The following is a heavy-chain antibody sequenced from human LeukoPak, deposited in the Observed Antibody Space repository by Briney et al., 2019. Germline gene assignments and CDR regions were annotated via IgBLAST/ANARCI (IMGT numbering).Heavy chain of an antibody. Sequence: SETLSLTCTVSGGSISRSSYYWGWIRQPPGKGLEWIGSIYYSGSTYYNSSLESRVAISVDTSRTQFSLKLNSVTAADTAVYYCARDRVGATANWGQGTLVTVSS. J-gene: IGHJ4*02. CDR1: GGSISRSSYY. CDR2: IYYSGST. D-gene: IGHD1-26*01. CDR3: ARDRVGATAN. V-gene: IGHV4-39*07.